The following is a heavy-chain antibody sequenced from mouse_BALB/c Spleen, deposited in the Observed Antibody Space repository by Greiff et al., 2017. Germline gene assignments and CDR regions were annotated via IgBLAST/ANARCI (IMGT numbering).Heavy chain of an antibody. V-gene: IGHV1S81*02. J-gene: IGHJ2*01. CDR3: ARSGLLRAYYFDY. Sequence: QVQLQQSGAELVKPGASVKLSCKASGYTFTSYWMHWVKQRPGQGLEWIGEINPSNGRTNYNETFKSKATLTVDKSSSTAYMQLSSLTSEDSAVYYCARSGLLRAYYFDYWGQGTTLTVSS. CDR1: GYTFTSYW. CDR2: INPSNGRT. D-gene: IGHD2-3*01.